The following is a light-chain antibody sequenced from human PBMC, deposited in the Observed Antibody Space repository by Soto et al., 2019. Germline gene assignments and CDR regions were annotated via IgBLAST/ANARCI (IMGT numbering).Light chain of an antibody. J-gene: IGLJ2*01. CDR3: SSYISSNTLVI. V-gene: IGLV2-14*01. CDR1: SSDVGGYNC. Sequence: QLVLTQPASVSGSPGQSITISCTGTSSDVGGYNCVSWYQQHPGKAPKLMIYDVSHRPSGVSNRFSGSKSGNTASLTISGLRAEDEADYYCSSYISSNTLVIFGGGTKLTVL. CDR2: DVS.